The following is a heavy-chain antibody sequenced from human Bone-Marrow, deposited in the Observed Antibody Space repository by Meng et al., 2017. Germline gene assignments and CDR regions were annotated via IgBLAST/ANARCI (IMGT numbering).Heavy chain of an antibody. CDR1: GFTFSDSA. D-gene: IGHD3-22*01. Sequence: GESLKISCAASGFTFSDSAMHWVRQPSGKDLEWVGRIRSNANSYATAYATSVKGRFTISRDDSKNTAYLQMNRLKTEDTAVYFCTRVFRDYYDSSAYFFDLWGRGTLVTVSS. CDR3: TRVFRDYYDSSAYFFDL. V-gene: IGHV3-73*01. CDR2: IRSNANSYAT. J-gene: IGHJ2*01.